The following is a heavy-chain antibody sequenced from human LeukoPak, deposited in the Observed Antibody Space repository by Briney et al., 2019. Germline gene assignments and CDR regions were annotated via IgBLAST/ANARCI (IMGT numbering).Heavy chain of an antibody. CDR3: ASCIDLAIVGSTSLFEY. Sequence: SETLSFTCTVSVDSMSSYYLSWIRQSPGKGLEWIGYIFYSGTATYNPSLQSRVTFAIDTSKNQFSLRLTSVTAADTAVYYCASCIDLAIVGSTSLFEYWGQGTPVAVSS. CDR1: VDSMSSYY. J-gene: IGHJ4*02. D-gene: IGHD1-26*01. CDR2: IFYSGTA. V-gene: IGHV4-59*01.